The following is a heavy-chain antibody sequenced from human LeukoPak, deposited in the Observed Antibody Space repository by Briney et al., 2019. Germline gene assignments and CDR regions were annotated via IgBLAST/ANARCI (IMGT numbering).Heavy chain of an antibody. Sequence: GGSLRLSCAASGFTFSSYGMSWVRQAPGKGLEWVGFIRSKAYGGTTEYAASVKGRFTISRDDSKSIAYLQMNSLKTEDTAVYYCTRDLPYGDYGGVFDYWGQGTLVTVSS. V-gene: IGHV3-49*04. CDR2: IRSKAYGGTT. J-gene: IGHJ4*02. D-gene: IGHD4-17*01. CDR1: GFTFSSYG. CDR3: TRDLPYGDYGGVFDY.